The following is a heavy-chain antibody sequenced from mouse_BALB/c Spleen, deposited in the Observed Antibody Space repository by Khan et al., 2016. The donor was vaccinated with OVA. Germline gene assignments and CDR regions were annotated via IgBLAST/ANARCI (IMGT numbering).Heavy chain of an antibody. CDR2: ILPGSGST. D-gene: IGHD2-1*01. J-gene: IGHJ1*01. V-gene: IGHV1-9*01. CDR1: GYTFSSYW. Sequence: VQLQQSGAELMKPGASVKISCKATGYTFSSYWIEWVKQRPGHGLEWIGEILPGSGSTNYNERFKGKATFTADTSSNTVYMQLSSLTSDDSAVYYCARDGNHYYFDVWGAGTTVTVSA. CDR3: ARDGNHYYFDV.